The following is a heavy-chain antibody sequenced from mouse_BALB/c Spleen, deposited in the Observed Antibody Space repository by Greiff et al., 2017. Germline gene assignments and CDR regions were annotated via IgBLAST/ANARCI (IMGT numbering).Heavy chain of an antibody. CDR1: GYTFTDYN. D-gene: IGHD1-1*01. V-gene: IGHV1S29*02. CDR3: ARKGDYYYGSSYGYFDV. J-gene: IGHJ1*01. CDR2: IYPYNGGT. Sequence: VQLQQSGPELVKPGASVKISCKASGYTFTDYNMHWVKQSHGKSLEWIGYIYPYNGGTGYNQKFKSKATLTVDNSSSTAYMELRSLTSEDSAVYYCARKGDYYYGSSYGYFDVWGAGTTVTVSS.